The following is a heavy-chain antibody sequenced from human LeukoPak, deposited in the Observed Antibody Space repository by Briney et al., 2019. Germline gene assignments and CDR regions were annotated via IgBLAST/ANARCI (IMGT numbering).Heavy chain of an antibody. V-gene: IGHV3-48*01. CDR1: GFTFSSYS. J-gene: IGHJ4*02. Sequence: GGSLRLSCAASGFTFSSYSMNWVRQAPGKGLEWVSYISSSSSTIYYADSVKGRFTISRDNAKNTLYLQMNSLRAEDTAVYYCVRDLSYYDSSGYYRDYYFDYWGQGTLVTVSS. CDR3: VRDLSYYDSSGYYRDYYFDY. D-gene: IGHD3-22*01. CDR2: ISSSSSTI.